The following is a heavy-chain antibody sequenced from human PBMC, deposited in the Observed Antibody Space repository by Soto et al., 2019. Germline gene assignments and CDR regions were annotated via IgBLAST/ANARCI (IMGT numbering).Heavy chain of an antibody. D-gene: IGHD2-2*03. CDR2: ISSSGSTI. CDR1: GFTFSSYE. V-gene: IGHV3-48*03. J-gene: IGHJ6*02. CDR3: AIVGYCSSTSCPLGGMDV. Sequence: EVQLVESGGGLVQPGGSLRLSCAASGFTFSSYEMNWVRQAPGKGLEWVSYISSSGSTIYYADSVKGRFTISRDNAKNSLYLQMNSLRAEDTPVYYCAIVGYCSSTSCPLGGMDVWGQGTTVTVSS.